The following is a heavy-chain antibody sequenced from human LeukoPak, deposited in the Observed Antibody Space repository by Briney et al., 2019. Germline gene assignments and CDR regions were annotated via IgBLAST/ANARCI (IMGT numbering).Heavy chain of an antibody. V-gene: IGHV4-34*01. CDR3: ARRFVRSYYYYYYMDV. D-gene: IGHD3-10*01. J-gene: IGHJ6*03. CDR2: INHSGST. CDR1: GFTFSSYS. Sequence: GSLRLSCAASGFTFSSYSMNWVRQAPGKGLEWIGEINHSGSTNYNPSLKSRVTISVDTSKNQFSLKLSSVTAADTAVYYCARRFVRSYYYYYYMDVWGKGTTVTISS.